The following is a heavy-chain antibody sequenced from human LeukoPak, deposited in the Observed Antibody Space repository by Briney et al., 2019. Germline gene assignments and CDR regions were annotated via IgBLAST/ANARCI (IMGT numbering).Heavy chain of an antibody. CDR1: GGSISSSSYY. V-gene: IGHV4-39*01. CDR2: IYYSGST. J-gene: IGHJ4*02. D-gene: IGHD3-22*01. Sequence: SETLFLTCTVSGGSISSSSYYWGWIRQPPGKGLEWIGSIYYSGSTYYNPSLKSRFTISVDTSKNQFSLKLSSVTAADTAVYYCARPSNYYDSSGYSDWGQGTLVTVSS. CDR3: ARPSNYYDSSGYSD.